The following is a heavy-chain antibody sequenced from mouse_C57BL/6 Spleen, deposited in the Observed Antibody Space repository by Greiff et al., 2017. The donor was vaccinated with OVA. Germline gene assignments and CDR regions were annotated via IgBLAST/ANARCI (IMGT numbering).Heavy chain of an antibody. J-gene: IGHJ2*01. CDR3: ARMGYDYDWFAY. D-gene: IGHD2-4*01. CDR1: GYTFTSYW. Sequence: QVQLQQPGAELVRPGSSVKLSCKASGYTFTSYWMHWVKQRPIQGLEWIGNIDPSDSETHYNQKFKDKATLTVDKSSSTAYMQLSSLTSEDSAVYYCARMGYDYDWFAYWGQGTTLTVSS. V-gene: IGHV1-52*01. CDR2: IDPSDSET.